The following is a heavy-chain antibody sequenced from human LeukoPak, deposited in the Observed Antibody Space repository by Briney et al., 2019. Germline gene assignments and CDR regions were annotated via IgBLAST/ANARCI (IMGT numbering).Heavy chain of an antibody. CDR3: ARDLGPYCGGDCCLSY. J-gene: IGHJ4*02. CDR1: GFTFTSSA. Sequence: SVKVSCKASGFTFTSSAVQWVRQARGQRLEWIGWIVVGSGNTNYAQKLQGRVTMTTDTSTSTAYMELRSLRSDDTAVYYCARDLGPYCGGDCCLSYWGQGTLVTVSS. V-gene: IGHV1-58*01. D-gene: IGHD2-21*02. CDR2: IVVGSGNT.